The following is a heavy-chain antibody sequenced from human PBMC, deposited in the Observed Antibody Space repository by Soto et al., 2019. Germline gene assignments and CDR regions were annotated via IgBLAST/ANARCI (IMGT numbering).Heavy chain of an antibody. V-gene: IGHV5-51*01. D-gene: IGHD5-12*01. CDR2: IYPGDSDT. Sequence: GESLKISCKGSGYSFTSYWIGWVRQMPGKGLEWMGIIYPGDSDTRYSPSFQGQVTISADKSISTAYLQWSSLKASDTAMYYCARRSRDSGYDSVRYYYGMDVWGQGTTVTVSS. CDR3: ARRSRDSGYDSVRYYYGMDV. CDR1: GYSFTSYW. J-gene: IGHJ6*02.